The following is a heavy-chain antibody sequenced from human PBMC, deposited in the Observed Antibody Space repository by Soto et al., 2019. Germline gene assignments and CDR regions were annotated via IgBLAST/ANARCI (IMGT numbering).Heavy chain of an antibody. V-gene: IGHV1-3*01. D-gene: IGHD3-10*01. CDR2: INAGNGRE. Sequence: QVQLEQSGAEVKKPGASVKISCKTSGYTFTSYTLHWVRQAPGQGLEWMGWINAGNGREKYSQRFQDRVSLSTDKPATTAYMELRGLTPKDTAVYYCARGGGWVGEASFDSWGQGTQVIVSS. CDR3: ARGGGWVGEASFDS. CDR1: GYTFTSYT. J-gene: IGHJ4*02.